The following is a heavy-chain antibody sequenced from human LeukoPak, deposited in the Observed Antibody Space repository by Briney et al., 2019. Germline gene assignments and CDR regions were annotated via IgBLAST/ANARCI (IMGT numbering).Heavy chain of an antibody. J-gene: IGHJ3*02. CDR2: IYPGDSDT. Sequence: GESLKISCKGSGYSFTSYWIGWVRQMPGKGLEWMGIIYPGDSDTRYSPSFQGQVTISADKSISTAYLQWSSLKASDTAMYYCARIKTSPDYGDYEVGDAFDIWGQGTMVTVSS. V-gene: IGHV5-51*01. CDR3: ARIKTSPDYGDYEVGDAFDI. CDR1: GYSFTSYW. D-gene: IGHD4-17*01.